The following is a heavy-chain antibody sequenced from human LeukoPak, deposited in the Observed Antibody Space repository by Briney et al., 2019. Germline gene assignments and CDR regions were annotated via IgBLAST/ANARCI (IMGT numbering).Heavy chain of an antibody. V-gene: IGHV5-51*01. CDR1: GYSFTSYW. J-gene: IGHJ4*02. CDR3: ARQADYIVLTGYHQGHLDY. D-gene: IGHD3-9*01. CDR2: IYPGDSDT. Sequence: GEFLKISCKGSGYSFTSYWIGWVRQMPGKGLEWMGIIYPGDSDTRYSPSFQGQVTISADKSITTAYLQWSSLQASDTAMYYCARQADYIVLTGYHQGHLDYWGQGTLVTVSS.